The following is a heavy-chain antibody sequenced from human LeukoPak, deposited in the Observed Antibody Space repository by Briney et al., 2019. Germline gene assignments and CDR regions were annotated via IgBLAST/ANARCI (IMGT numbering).Heavy chain of an antibody. CDR3: ARHSGSGSWYYFDY. V-gene: IGHV4-34*01. Sequence: GSLRLSCAASGFTFSSYSMNWVRQPPGEGLEWIGEINHSGSTNYNPSLKSRVTISVDTSKNQFSLKLSSVTAADTAVYYCARHSGSGSWYYFDYWGQGSLVTVSS. J-gene: IGHJ4*02. CDR2: INHSGST. CDR1: GFTFSSYS. D-gene: IGHD3-10*01.